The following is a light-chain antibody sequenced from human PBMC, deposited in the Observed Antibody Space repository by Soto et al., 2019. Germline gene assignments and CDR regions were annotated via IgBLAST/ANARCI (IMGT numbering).Light chain of an antibody. Sequence: QSVLTQSSSASASLGSSVKLTCTLSSGHSSYIIAWHQQQPGKAPRYLMNLEGSGTYNKGSGVPDRFSGSISGADRYLTISNLQFEDEADYYCETWDSNTPVFGGGTKLTVL. CDR3: ETWDSNTPV. CDR1: SGHSSYI. J-gene: IGLJ3*02. CDR2: LEGSGTY. V-gene: IGLV4-60*02.